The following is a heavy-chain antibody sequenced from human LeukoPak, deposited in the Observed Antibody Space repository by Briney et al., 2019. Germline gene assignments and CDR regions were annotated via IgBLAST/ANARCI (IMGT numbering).Heavy chain of an antibody. V-gene: IGHV1-2*02. CDR2: INPNSGGT. Sequence: ASVKVSCKASGYTFTGYYMHWVRQAPGQGLEWMGWINPNSGGTNYAQKFQGRVTMTRDTSISTAYMELSRLRSDDTAVYYCARYYYDSSGYYSYYYYYGMDVWGQGTTVTVSS. CDR1: GYTFTGYY. D-gene: IGHD3-22*01. J-gene: IGHJ6*02. CDR3: ARYYYDSSGYYSYYYYYGMDV.